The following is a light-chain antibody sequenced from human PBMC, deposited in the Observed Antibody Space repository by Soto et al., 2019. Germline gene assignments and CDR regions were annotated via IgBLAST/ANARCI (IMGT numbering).Light chain of an antibody. V-gene: IGKV1-5*03. J-gene: IGKJ4*01. CDR3: QQYNSYSIT. Sequence: DIQMTQSPSTLSASVGDRVTITCRASQSITSWLAWYQQEPGKAPNLLIYKASSLESGVPSRFSGSGSGTECTLTIRRLQPDAFATYYCQQYNSYSITFGGGTKGEIK. CDR1: QSITSW. CDR2: KAS.